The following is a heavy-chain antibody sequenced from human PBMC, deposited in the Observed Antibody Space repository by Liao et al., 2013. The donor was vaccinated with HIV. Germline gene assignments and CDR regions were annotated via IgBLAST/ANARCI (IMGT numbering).Heavy chain of an antibody. J-gene: IGHJ4*02. CDR1: GGSISGRY. V-gene: IGHV4-34*01. CDR2: INDRGST. Sequence: QVQLQQGGARLLKPSETLSLICDVFGGSISGRYWSWIRQSPGKGLEWIGDINDRGSTTFNPSLKSRVTLSADTARYQVALNLTSVTAADTAVYYCASERGLVDYWGQGTLVTVSS. D-gene: IGHD3-10*01. CDR3: ASERGLVDY.